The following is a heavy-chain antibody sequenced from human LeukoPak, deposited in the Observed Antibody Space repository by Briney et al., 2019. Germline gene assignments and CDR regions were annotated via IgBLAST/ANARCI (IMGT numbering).Heavy chain of an antibody. CDR3: ARERIDYYDSSGPPFFDN. CDR2: ISAYNGNT. Sequence: ASVKVSCKASGYTFTSYGISWVRQAPGQGLEWMGWISAYNGNTNYAQKLQGRVTMTTDTSTSTAYMELRSLRSDDTAVYYCARERIDYYDSSGPPFFDNWGQGTLVTVSS. CDR1: GYTFTSYG. J-gene: IGHJ4*02. V-gene: IGHV1-18*01. D-gene: IGHD3-22*01.